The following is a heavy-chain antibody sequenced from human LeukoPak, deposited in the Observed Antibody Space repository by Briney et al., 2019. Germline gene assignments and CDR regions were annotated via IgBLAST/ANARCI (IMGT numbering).Heavy chain of an antibody. D-gene: IGHD5-18*01. CDR2: ISGSGGST. CDR3: AKDRGYSYGYMDV. CDR1: GFTVRSNY. J-gene: IGHJ6*04. V-gene: IGHV3-23*01. Sequence: GGSLRLSCAASGFTVRSNYMSWVRQAPGKGLEWVSAISGSGGSTYYADSVKGRFTISRDNSKNTLYLQMNSLRAEDTAVYYCAKDRGYSYGYMDVWGKGTMVTVSS.